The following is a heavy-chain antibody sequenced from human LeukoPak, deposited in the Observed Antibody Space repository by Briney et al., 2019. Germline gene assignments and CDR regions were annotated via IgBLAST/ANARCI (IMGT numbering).Heavy chain of an antibody. V-gene: IGHV3-23*01. J-gene: IGHJ6*02. D-gene: IGHD5-18*01. CDR1: GFTFSSYA. CDR3: AEGTIQRPYYYYGMDV. Sequence: GGSLRLSCAASGFTFSSYAMSWVRQAPGKGLEWVSAISGSGGSTYYADSVKGRFTISRDNSKNTLYLQMNSLRAEDTAVYYCAEGTIQRPYYYYGMDVWGQGTTVTVSS. CDR2: ISGSGGST.